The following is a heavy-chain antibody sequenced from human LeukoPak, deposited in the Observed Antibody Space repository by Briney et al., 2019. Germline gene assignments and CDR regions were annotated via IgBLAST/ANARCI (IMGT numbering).Heavy chain of an antibody. CDR3: ARDPSYYDTPFWFDS. Sequence: SQTLSLTCVISGDSVSNNSAAWNWIRQSPSRGLEWLGRTYYRSKWYNDYALSVRGRITINPDTSKNHFSLHLNSVTPEDTAVYYCARDPSYYDTPFWFDSWGQGTLVTVSS. CDR2: TYYRSKWYN. D-gene: IGHD3-9*01. V-gene: IGHV6-1*01. CDR1: GDSVSNNSAA. J-gene: IGHJ5*01.